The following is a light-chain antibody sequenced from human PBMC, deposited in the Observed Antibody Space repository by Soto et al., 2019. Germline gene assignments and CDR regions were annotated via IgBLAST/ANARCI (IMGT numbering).Light chain of an antibody. Sequence: EIVMTQSPATLSVSPGERVTLSCRASQNIRSDLVWYQQKPGQAPRLLMYGASIRATGVPARFSGSGSGTDFTLTISSLQSEDLALYYCQQYINWTFGQGTKVEIK. CDR1: QNIRSD. CDR2: GAS. J-gene: IGKJ1*01. CDR3: QQYINWT. V-gene: IGKV3-15*01.